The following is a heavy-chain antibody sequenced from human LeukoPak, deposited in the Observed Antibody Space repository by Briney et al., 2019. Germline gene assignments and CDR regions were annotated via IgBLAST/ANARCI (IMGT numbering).Heavy chain of an antibody. CDR2: IYPADSDT. J-gene: IGHJ5*02. CDR1: GYSFTSYW. D-gene: IGHD2-2*01. V-gene: IGHV5-51*01. CDR3: ARRRYCSSTSCQNWFDP. Sequence: GESLKISCKGSGYSFTSYWIGWVRQMPGKGLEWMGIIYPADSDTRYSSSFQGQVTISADKSISTAYLQWSSLKASDTAMYYCARRRYCSSTSCQNWFDPWGQGTLVTVSS.